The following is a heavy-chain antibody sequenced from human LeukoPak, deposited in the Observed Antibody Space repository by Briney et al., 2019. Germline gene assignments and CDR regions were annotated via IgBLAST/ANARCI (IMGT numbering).Heavy chain of an antibody. CDR1: GLAFSAYK. CDR3: VVGGSPGY. Sequence: GGSMRLSCAASGLAFSAYKLHWVRQAPRKGLVWVSRISTDGYTTDYADFVQGRFTASRDNTKNTWSLEMNSLRAEDTAVYYCVVGGSPGYWGQGTLVTVSS. CDR2: ISTDGYTT. J-gene: IGHJ4*02. D-gene: IGHD2-15*01. V-gene: IGHV3-74*01.